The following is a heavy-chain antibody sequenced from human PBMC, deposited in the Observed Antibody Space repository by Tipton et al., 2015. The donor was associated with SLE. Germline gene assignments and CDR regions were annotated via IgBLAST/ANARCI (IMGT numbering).Heavy chain of an antibody. CDR1: GGPFSSSYY. CDR2: ISYTGST. D-gene: IGHD2-2*01. J-gene: IGHJ4*02. Sequence: TLSLTCTVSGGPFSSSYYWGWIRQSPGKGLEWIGSISYTGSTYYNPSLKSRVTISVDMSKNQFSLKLTSVTAADTAVYYCATSPLTLWGQGTLVTVSS. CDR3: ATSPLTL. V-gene: IGHV4-39*07.